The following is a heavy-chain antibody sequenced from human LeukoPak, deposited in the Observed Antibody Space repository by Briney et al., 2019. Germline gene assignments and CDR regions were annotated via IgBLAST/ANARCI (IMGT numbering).Heavy chain of an antibody. CDR3: ARVAPIYGDYDDAFDI. CDR1: GGTFSSYA. J-gene: IGHJ3*02. Sequence: SVKVSCKASGGTFSSYAISWVRQAPGQGLEWMGGIIPIFGTANCAQKFQGRVTITADESTSTAYMELSSLRSEDTAVYYCARVAPIYGDYDDAFDIWGQGTMVTVSS. CDR2: IIPIFGTA. D-gene: IGHD4-17*01. V-gene: IGHV1-69*13.